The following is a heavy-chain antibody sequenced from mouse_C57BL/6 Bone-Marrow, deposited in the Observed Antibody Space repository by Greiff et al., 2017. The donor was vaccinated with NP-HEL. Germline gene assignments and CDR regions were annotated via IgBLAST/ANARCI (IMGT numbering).Heavy chain of an antibody. J-gene: IGHJ1*03. CDR2: IDPSDSYT. V-gene: IGHV1-69*01. Sequence: QVQLQQPGAELVMPGASVKLSCKASGYTFTSYWMHWVKQRPGQGLEWIGEIDPSDSYTNYNQKFKGKSTLTVDKSSSTAYMQLSSLTSEDSAVYYCAPDGRHGYFDVWGTGTTVTVSS. CDR3: APDGRHGYFDV. CDR1: GYTFTSYW. D-gene: IGHD2-3*01.